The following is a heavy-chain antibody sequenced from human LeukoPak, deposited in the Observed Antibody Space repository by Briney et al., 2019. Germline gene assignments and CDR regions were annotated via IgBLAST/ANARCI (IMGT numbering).Heavy chain of an antibody. CDR1: GFTFSSYW. CDR3: ASETDCSGGSYYYYGTDV. Sequence: GGSLRLSCAASGFTFSSYWMSWVRQAPGKGLEWVANIKQDGSEKYYVDSVKGRFTISRDNAKNSLYLQMNSLRAEDTAVYYCASETDCSGGSYYYYGTDVWGQGTTVTVSS. D-gene: IGHD2-15*01. V-gene: IGHV3-7*01. J-gene: IGHJ6*02. CDR2: IKQDGSEK.